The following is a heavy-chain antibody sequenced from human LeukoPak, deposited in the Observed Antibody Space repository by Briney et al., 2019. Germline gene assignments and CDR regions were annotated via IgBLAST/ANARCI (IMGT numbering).Heavy chain of an antibody. CDR3: ASRAAVAGTSFDY. Sequence: GASVKVSCKASGYTFTCYYMHWVRQAPGQGLEWMGWINPNSGGTNYAQKFQGRVTMTRDTSISTAYMELSRLRSDDTAVYYCASRAAVAGTSFDYWGQGTLVTVSS. V-gene: IGHV1-2*02. CDR1: GYTFTCYY. CDR2: INPNSGGT. J-gene: IGHJ4*02. D-gene: IGHD6-19*01.